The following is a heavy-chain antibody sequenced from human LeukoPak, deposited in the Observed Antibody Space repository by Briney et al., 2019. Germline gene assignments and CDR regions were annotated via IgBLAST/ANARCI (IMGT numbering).Heavy chain of an antibody. CDR3: AKNSGNSDFDY. CDR1: GDSISSNNW. J-gene: IGHJ4*02. Sequence: SETLSLTCAVSGDSISSNNWWTWVRQPPGKGLEWIEEISHGGSTNYNPSLKSRVTISVDKSENHFSLKLSSVTAADTAVYYCAKNSGNSDFDYWGQGTLITVSS. CDR2: ISHGGST. V-gene: IGHV4-4*02. D-gene: IGHD1-26*01.